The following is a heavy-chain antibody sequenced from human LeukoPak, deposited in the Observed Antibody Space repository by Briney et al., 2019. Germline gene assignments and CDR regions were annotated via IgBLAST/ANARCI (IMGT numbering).Heavy chain of an antibody. CDR2: MNPNSGNT. CDR3: ARGGFTIFGVAPRNWFDP. Sequence: GASVKVSCKASGYTFTSYDINWVRQATGQGFEWMGWMNPNSGNTGYAQKFQGRVTITRNTSISTAYMELSSLRSEDTAVYYCARGGFTIFGVAPRNWFDPWGQGTLVTVSS. V-gene: IGHV1-8*03. CDR1: GYTFTSYD. D-gene: IGHD3-3*01. J-gene: IGHJ5*02.